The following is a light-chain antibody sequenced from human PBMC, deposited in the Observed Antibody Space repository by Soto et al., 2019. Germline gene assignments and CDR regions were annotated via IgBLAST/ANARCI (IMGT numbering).Light chain of an antibody. Sequence: QSALTQPASVSGSPGQSITISCTGTSSDVGGYNYVSWYQQHPDKTPKLMIYLVSNRPSGVSNRFSGSKSGNTASLTISGLQAEDEADYYCTSWTSSSSYVFGTGTKLTVL. V-gene: IGLV2-14*01. CDR3: TSWTSSSSYV. CDR2: LVS. CDR1: SSDVGGYNY. J-gene: IGLJ1*01.